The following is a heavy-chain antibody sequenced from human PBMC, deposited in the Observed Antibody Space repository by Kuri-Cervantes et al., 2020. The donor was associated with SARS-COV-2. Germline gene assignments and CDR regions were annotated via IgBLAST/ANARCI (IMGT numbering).Heavy chain of an antibody. D-gene: IGHD6-19*01. CDR2: IWYDGSNK. V-gene: IGHV3-33*01. CDR1: GYTFSSCG. Sequence: GGSLRLSCAASGYTFSSCGMHWVRQAPGKGLEWVAVIWYDGSNKYYADSVKGRFTISRDNSKNTLYLQMNSLVTEDTAVYYCARDQSRVWRTNDYFDYCGQG. J-gene: IGHJ4*02. CDR3: ARDQSRVWRTNDYFDY.